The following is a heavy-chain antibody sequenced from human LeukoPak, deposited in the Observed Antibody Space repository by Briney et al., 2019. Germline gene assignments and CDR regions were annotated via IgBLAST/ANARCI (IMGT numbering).Heavy chain of an antibody. D-gene: IGHD2-2*01. CDR3: AREGLGYCVTTSCSAFDY. CDR1: GYTFISYG. V-gene: IGHV1-18*01. CDR2: ISPYNGNT. Sequence: GASVKVSCKASGYTFISYGISWVRQAPGQGLEWMGWISPYNGNTRYAQKVQGRVTMTTDTSTTTAYMELRSLTSDDTAVYFCAREGLGYCVTTSCSAFDYWGQGTLVTVSS. J-gene: IGHJ4*02.